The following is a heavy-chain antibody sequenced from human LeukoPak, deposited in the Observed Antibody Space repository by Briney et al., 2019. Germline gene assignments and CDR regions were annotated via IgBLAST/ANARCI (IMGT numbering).Heavy chain of an antibody. CDR1: GFTFSSYS. J-gene: IGHJ4*02. CDR2: ISSSSSYI. Sequence: PGGSLRLSCAASGFTFSSYSMNWVRQAPGKGLEWVSSISSSSSYIYYADSVRGRFTISRDNAKNSLYLQMNSLRAEDTAVYYCARDGYDSSGYYVAHWGQGTLVTVSS. D-gene: IGHD3-22*01. V-gene: IGHV3-21*01. CDR3: ARDGYDSSGYYVAH.